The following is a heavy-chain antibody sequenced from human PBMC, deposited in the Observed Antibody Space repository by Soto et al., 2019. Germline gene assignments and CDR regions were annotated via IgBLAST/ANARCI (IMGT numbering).Heavy chain of an antibody. CDR3: AKDHAGTYYDFWGGYFDY. J-gene: IGHJ4*02. CDR2: ISGSGGST. D-gene: IGHD3-3*01. CDR1: GFTFSSYA. Sequence: GGSLRLSCAASGFTFSSYAMSWVRQAPGKGLEWVSAISGSGGSTYYADSVKGRFTISRDNSKNTLYLQMNSLRAEDTAVYYCAKDHAGTYYDFWGGYFDYRGQRTLVTVSS. V-gene: IGHV3-23*01.